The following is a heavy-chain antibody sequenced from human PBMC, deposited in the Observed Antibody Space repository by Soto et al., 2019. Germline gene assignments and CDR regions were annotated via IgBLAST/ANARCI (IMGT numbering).Heavy chain of an antibody. D-gene: IGHD3-10*01. Sequence: QVQLQESGPGLVKPSQTLSLTCTVSGGSISSGGYYWSWIRQHPGKGLEWVGYIYSRGSTSDNPSLNRRLTNXXAXSXXQFTLKLSAVSAADTAVYYCASSVGMVRGVSPVDYWGQGTLVTVSS. J-gene: IGHJ4*02. CDR1: GGSISSGGYY. CDR2: IYSRGST. CDR3: ASSVGMVRGVSPVDY. V-gene: IGHV4-31*03.